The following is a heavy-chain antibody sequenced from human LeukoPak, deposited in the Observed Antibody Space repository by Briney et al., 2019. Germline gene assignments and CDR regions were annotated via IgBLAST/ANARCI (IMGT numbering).Heavy chain of an antibody. J-gene: IGHJ4*02. CDR1: GGSLSGAY. V-gene: IGHV4-34*01. D-gene: IGHD3-9*01. CDR3: ARGPVRLARPYDY. CDR2: INHTGST. Sequence: SETLSLTCSVQGGSLSGAYWTWIRQPPGKGLERIGEINHTGSTNYNPSLRSRVTMSADTAKNQFSLNLTSVTAADTAIYYCARGPVRLARPYDYWGQGTLVTVSS.